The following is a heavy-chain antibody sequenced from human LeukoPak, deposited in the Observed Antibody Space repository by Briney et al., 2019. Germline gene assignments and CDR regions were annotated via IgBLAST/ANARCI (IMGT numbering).Heavy chain of an antibody. CDR3: ARDRAYYYDSSGPIAVMDV. V-gene: IGHV3-30-3*01. Sequence: GGSLRLSCAASGFTFSSYAMHWVRQAPGKGLEWVAVISYDESNKYYADSVKGRFTISRDNSKNTLYLQMNSLRAEDTAVYYCARDRAYYYDSSGPIAVMDVWGQGTTVTVSS. J-gene: IGHJ6*02. D-gene: IGHD3-22*01. CDR1: GFTFSSYA. CDR2: ISYDESNK.